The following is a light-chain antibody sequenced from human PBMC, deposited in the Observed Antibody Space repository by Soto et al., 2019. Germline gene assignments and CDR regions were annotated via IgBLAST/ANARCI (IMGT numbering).Light chain of an antibody. CDR2: GAS. CDR3: QQYNNWPRT. Sequence: IVMTQSPVTLSVSPGERATLSCRASQSVSSNLAWYQQKPGQAPRLLIYGASTRATGIPARFSGSGSGTEFTLTISSLQSEDFAVYYCQQYNNWPRTFGGGTRVEIK. CDR1: QSVSSN. J-gene: IGKJ4*01. V-gene: IGKV3-15*01.